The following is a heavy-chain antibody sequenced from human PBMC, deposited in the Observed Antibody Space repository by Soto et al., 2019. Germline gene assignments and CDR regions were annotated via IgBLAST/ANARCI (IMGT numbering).Heavy chain of an antibody. CDR1: GDSIISTNW. D-gene: IGHD3-10*01. CDR3: ARDYFKNWYFDL. V-gene: IGHV4-4*02. J-gene: IGHJ2*01. CDR2: VFHSGLT. Sequence: QVQLQESGPGLVKPSGTLSLTCAVSGDSIISTNWWSWVRQPPGKGLEWIGEVFHSGLTNYNPSLKSRVTMLVDKSKNQFSRKVTSVTAADTAMYYCARDYFKNWYFDLWGRGTLVTVSS.